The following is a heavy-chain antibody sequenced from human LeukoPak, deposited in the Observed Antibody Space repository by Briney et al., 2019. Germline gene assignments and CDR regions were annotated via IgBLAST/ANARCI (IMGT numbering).Heavy chain of an antibody. CDR1: GGSIRSNSYY. J-gene: IGHJ3*02. Sequence: PSETLSLTCTVSGGSIRSNSYYWGWIRQPPGKGLEWIGSIYYSGSTYYNPSLKSRVTISVDTSKNQFSLKLSSVTAADTAVYYCARRRGGDIVVVPAARRDAFDIWGQGTMVTVSS. CDR3: ARRRGGDIVVVPAARRDAFDI. CDR2: IYYSGST. V-gene: IGHV4-39*01. D-gene: IGHD2-2*01.